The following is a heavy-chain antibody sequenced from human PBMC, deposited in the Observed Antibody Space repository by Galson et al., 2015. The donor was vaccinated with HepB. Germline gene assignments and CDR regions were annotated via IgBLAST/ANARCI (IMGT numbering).Heavy chain of an antibody. CDR3: ARDQGIIVGASAYIIKYYGMDV. V-gene: IGHV1-18*01. Sequence: SVKVSCKASGYTFLSYGISWVRQAPGQGPEWMGWSSVHNDITKYAQKFQDRVTMTTDRSTSTAYLELRTLRSDDTAVYYCARDQGIIVGASAYIIKYYGMDVWGQGTTVTVSS. CDR1: GYTFLSYG. CDR2: SSVHNDIT. D-gene: IGHD6-19*01. J-gene: IGHJ6*02.